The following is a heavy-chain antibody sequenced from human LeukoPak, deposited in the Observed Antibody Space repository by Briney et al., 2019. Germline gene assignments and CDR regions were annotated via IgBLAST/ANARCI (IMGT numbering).Heavy chain of an antibody. V-gene: IGHV1-2*02. J-gene: IGHJ5*02. CDR1: GYTFTGYF. CDR3: ARSMVVRGVMGNYFDP. D-gene: IGHD3-10*01. Sequence: WASVKVSFKASGYTFTGYFIHWVRQAPGQGLEWMGWINPKSGGTNYQQKFQDRVTMTRDTSITTAYMEMSRLRSDDTAVYYCARSMVVRGVMGNYFDPWGQGTLVTVSS. CDR2: INPKSGGT.